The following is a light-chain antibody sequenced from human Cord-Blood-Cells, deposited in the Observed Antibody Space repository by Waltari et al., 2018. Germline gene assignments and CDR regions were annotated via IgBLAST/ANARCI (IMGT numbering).Light chain of an antibody. V-gene: IGLV1-47*01. CDR3: AAWDDSLSGPV. Sequence: QSVLTQPPSASGTPGQRVTIACSGSSSNTGSNYVYWYQQLPGTAPNLLIYRNKQRPSGVPDRFSGSKSGTSASLAISGLRSEDEADYYCAAWDDSLSGPVFGGGTKLTVL. CDR1: SSNTGSNY. CDR2: RNK. J-gene: IGLJ3*02.